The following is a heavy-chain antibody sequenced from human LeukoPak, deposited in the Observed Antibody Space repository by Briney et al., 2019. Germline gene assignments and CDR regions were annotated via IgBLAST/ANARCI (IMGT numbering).Heavy chain of an antibody. V-gene: IGHV1-2*02. J-gene: IGHJ5*02. CDR3: ARGGGYYLYNWFDP. Sequence: ASVKVSCKASGYTFTGYYMHWVRPAPGQGLEWMGWINPNSGGTNYAQKFQGRVTMTRDTFISTAYMELSRLRSDDTAVYYCARGGGYYLYNWFDPWGQGTLVTVSS. CDR2: INPNSGGT. D-gene: IGHD3-3*01. CDR1: GYTFTGYY.